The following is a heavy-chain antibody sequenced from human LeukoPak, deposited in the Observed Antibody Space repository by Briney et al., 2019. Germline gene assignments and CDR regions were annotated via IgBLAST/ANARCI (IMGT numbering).Heavy chain of an antibody. D-gene: IGHD3-10*01. CDR2: ITTSDSTT. Sequence: GGSLRLSCVASGFTFSSYEMNWVRQAPGKGLEWLSYITTSDSTTHYADSVKGRFTISRDNAKNSLYLQMNSLRAEDTAVYYCARVGVRGRHYMDVWGKGTTVTISS. V-gene: IGHV3-48*03. J-gene: IGHJ6*03. CDR1: GFTFSSYE. CDR3: ARVGVRGRHYMDV.